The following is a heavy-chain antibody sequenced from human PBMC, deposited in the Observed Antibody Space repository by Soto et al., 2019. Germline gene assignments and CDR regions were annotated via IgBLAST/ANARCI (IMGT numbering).Heavy chain of an antibody. V-gene: IGHV4-30-4*01. CDR3: ATSEVTAIPDGSDAFDI. D-gene: IGHD2-21*02. CDR2: IYYSGST. Sequence: PSETLSLTCTVSGGSISSGDYYWSWIRQPPGKGLEWIGYIYYSGSTYYNPSLTSRVTISVDTSKNQFSLKLSSVTAADTAVYYCATSEVTAIPDGSDAFDIWGQGTMVTVSS. CDR1: GGSISSGDYY. J-gene: IGHJ3*02.